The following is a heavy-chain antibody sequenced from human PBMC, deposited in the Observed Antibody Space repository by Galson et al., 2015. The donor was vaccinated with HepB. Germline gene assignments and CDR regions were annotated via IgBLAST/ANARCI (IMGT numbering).Heavy chain of an antibody. Sequence: SVKVSCKASGGTFSSYTISWVRQAPGQGLEWMGRIIPILGIANYAQKFQGRVTITADKSTSTAYMELSSLRSEDTAVYYCARANVPFDWLSYGMDVWGQGTTVTVSS. J-gene: IGHJ6*02. CDR1: GGTFSSYT. CDR2: IIPILGIA. D-gene: IGHD3-9*01. V-gene: IGHV1-69*02. CDR3: ARANVPFDWLSYGMDV.